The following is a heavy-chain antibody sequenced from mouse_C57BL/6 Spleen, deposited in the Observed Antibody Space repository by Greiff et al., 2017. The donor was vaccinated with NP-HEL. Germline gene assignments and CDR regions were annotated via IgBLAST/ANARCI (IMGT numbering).Heavy chain of an antibody. V-gene: IGHV5-17*01. CDR2: ISSGSSTI. J-gene: IGHJ3*01. D-gene: IGHD2-4*01. CDR1: GFTFSDYG. Sequence: DVMLVESGGGLVKPGGSLKLSCAASGFTFSDYGMHWVRQAPEKGLEWVAYISSGSSTIYYADTVKGRFTISRDNAKNPLFLQMTSLRSEDTAMYYCARDDDDRRFAYWGQGTLVTVAA. CDR3: ARDDDDRRFAY.